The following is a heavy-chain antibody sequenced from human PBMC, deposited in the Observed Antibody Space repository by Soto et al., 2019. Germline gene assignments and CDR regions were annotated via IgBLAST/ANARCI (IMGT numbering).Heavy chain of an antibody. D-gene: IGHD3-10*01. Sequence: EVQLVQSGAEEKKPGESLKISCKVSGYNFANYWIGWVRQMPGKGLEWMGVIYPDDSDTRYSPSFQGQVTISADKSISTAYLQWSSLKASDTATYYCARQSRGVLAAVFDAFDVWGQGTMVTVSS. CDR1: GYNFANYW. J-gene: IGHJ3*01. CDR3: ARQSRGVLAAVFDAFDV. V-gene: IGHV5-51*01. CDR2: IYPDDSDT.